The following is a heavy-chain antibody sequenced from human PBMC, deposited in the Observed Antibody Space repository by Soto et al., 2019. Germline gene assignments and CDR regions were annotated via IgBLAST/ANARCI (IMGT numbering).Heavy chain of an antibody. CDR1: GGNFSSYS. CDR3: ARDGVRHSGGIDY. CDR2: SITIFGTA. V-gene: IGHV1-69*01. D-gene: IGHD2-8*01. Sequence: QVQMVQSGAEVKKPGSSVKVSCKASGGNFSSYSINWVRQAPVQGLEWMGESITIFGTANYAQKFQGRVTIIADESASTADRERSSLRNEDPAVYYCARDGVRHSGGIDYWGQGTLVTVTS. J-gene: IGHJ4*02.